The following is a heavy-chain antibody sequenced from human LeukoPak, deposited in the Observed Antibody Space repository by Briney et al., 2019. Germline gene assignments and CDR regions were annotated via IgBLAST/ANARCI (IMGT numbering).Heavy chain of an antibody. CDR3: ASESGPKGVYD. CDR1: GGSISSYY. D-gene: IGHD2-8*01. V-gene: IGHV4-59*01. Sequence: SETLSLTCTVSGGSISSYYWSWIRQPPGKGLEWIGYIYYSGSTNYNPSLKSRVTISVDTSKNQFSLKLSSVTAADTAVYYCASESGPKGVYDWGQGTLVTVSS. CDR2: IYYSGST. J-gene: IGHJ4*02.